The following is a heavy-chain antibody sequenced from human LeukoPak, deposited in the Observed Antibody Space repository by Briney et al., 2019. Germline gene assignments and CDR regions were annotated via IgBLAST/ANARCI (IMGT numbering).Heavy chain of an antibody. CDR1: GGSISSSHYY. CDR3: ASQRDQSTGRTFDY. J-gene: IGHJ4*02. V-gene: IGHV4-39*01. D-gene: IGHD1-1*01. Sequence: PSETLSLTCTVSGGSISSSHYYWGWIRQTPGKGLERIASINDVGNTYYNPSLKSRVSISVDTSKNQCSLRLSSVTAADTAVYYCASQRDQSTGRTFDYWGQGTLVTVS. CDR2: INDVGNT.